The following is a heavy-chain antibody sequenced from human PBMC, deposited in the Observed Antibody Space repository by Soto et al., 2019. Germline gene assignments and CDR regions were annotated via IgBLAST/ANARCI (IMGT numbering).Heavy chain of an antibody. J-gene: IGHJ4*02. Sequence: GESLKISCKGSGYSFTSYWIGWVRQMPGKGLEWVGIIYPGDSDTRYSPSFQGQVTISADKSISTAYLQWSSLKASDTAMYYCARIADDFWSGYPFDYWGQGTLVTVYS. CDR1: GYSFTSYW. V-gene: IGHV5-51*01. D-gene: IGHD3-3*01. CDR2: IYPGDSDT. CDR3: ARIADDFWSGYPFDY.